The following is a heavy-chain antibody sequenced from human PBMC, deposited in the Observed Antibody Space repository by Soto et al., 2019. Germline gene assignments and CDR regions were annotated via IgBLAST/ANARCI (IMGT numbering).Heavy chain of an antibody. CDR1: GFSLSESS. V-gene: IGHV3-23*01. J-gene: IGHJ3*02. CDR3: AKSWGDSWRQSDFDM. Sequence: DVQLLESGGGWVQPGGGALGASCGASGFSLSESSLNWVRPARGRGLEWVSGIRATGGSRQYARAVRGRFALSRDNSLNTLYLKMSSLSAEDTAVYSFAKSWGDSWRQSDFDMGGLGTIVTVSS. D-gene: IGHD7-27*01. CDR2: IRATGGSR.